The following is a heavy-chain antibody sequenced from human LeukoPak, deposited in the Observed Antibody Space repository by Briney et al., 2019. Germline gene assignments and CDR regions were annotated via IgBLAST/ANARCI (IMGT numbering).Heavy chain of an antibody. CDR2: FDPEDGET. CDR1: GYTLTELS. D-gene: IGHD3-22*01. J-gene: IGHJ1*01. Sequence: ASVKVSCKVSGYTLTELSMHWVRQAPGKGLEWMGGFDPEDGETVYAQKFQGRVTMTRDTSISTAYMELSRLRSDDTAVYYCARVSQYCYDSSGSNFQHWGQGTLVTVSS. CDR3: ARVSQYCYDSSGSNFQH. V-gene: IGHV1-24*01.